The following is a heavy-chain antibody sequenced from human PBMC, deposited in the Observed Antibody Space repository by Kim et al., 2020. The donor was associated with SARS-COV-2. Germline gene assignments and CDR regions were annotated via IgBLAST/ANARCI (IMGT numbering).Heavy chain of an antibody. CDR1: GYIFTSYA. V-gene: IGHV1-3*04. J-gene: IGHJ6*02. Sequence: ASVKASCKASGYIFTSYAMQWVRQAPGQRLEWMGWINTGYGNTKYSQKFQGRVTITRDTSASAVYMEVSSLRSEDTAVYYCARINMAAGGSTAYYAMDVWGQGTTVTVSS. CDR3: ARINMAAGGSTAYYAMDV. CDR2: INTGYGNT. D-gene: IGHD6-13*01.